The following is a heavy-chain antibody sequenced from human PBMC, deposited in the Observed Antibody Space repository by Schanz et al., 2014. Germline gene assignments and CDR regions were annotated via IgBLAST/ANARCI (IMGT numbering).Heavy chain of an antibody. Sequence: EVQLVESGGGLIQPGGSLRLSCVASGFTVSSNYMSWVRQAPGKGLEWVSVIYSDGRTYYGDSVKGRFTISRDNSKNTLYLQMNSLRDEDTAMYYCAKRCSSPSCSHVAFDIWGQGTMVTVSS. V-gene: IGHV3-53*01. CDR1: GFTVSSNY. CDR2: IYSDGRT. J-gene: IGHJ3*02. CDR3: AKRCSSPSCSHVAFDI. D-gene: IGHD2-2*01.